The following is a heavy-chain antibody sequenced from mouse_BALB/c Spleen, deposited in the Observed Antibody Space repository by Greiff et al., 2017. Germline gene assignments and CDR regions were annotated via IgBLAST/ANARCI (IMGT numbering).Heavy chain of an antibody. D-gene: IGHD2-2*01. J-gene: IGHJ1*01. CDR2: INPSSGYT. CDR1: GYTFTSYT. CDR3: ARWLRRYFDV. V-gene: IGHV1-4*02. Sequence: VQLVESAAELARPGASVKMSCKASGYTFTSYTMHWVKQRPGQGLEWIGYINPSSGYTEYNQKFKDKTTLTADKSSSTAYMQLSSLTSEDSAVYYCARWLRRYFDVLGAGTTVTVSS.